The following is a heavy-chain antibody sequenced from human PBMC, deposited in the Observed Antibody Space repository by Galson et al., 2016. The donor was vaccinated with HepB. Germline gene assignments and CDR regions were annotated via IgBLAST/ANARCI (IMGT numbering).Heavy chain of an antibody. CDR1: GGSISNYF. Sequence: ETLSLTCTVSGGSISNYFWTWIRQPPGKGLEWTGYIYYGGSTNYNPSLQSRVTISIDTSKTQFSLNLNSATAADTAVYYCARGKYHILPTYWVFDYWGQGTLVTVSS. CDR3: ARGKYHILPTYWVFDY. V-gene: IGHV4-59*01. CDR2: IYYGGST. J-gene: IGHJ4*02. D-gene: IGHD3-9*01.